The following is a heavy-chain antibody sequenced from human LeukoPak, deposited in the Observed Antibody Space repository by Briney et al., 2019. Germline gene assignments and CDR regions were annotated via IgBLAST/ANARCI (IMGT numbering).Heavy chain of an antibody. D-gene: IGHD3-10*02. J-gene: IGHJ6*04. Sequence: GGSLRLSCAASGFTVSSNYMSWVRQAPGKGLEWVSVIYSGGSTYYADSVKGRFTISRDNAKKSLYLQMNSLRAEDTAVYYCAELGITMIGGVWGKGTTVTISS. CDR3: AELGITMIGGV. V-gene: IGHV3-66*01. CDR2: IYSGGST. CDR1: GFTVSSNY.